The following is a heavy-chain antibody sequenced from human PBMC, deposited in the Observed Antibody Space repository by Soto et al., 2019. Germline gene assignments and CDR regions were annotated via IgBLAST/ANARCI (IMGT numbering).Heavy chain of an antibody. V-gene: IGHV3-33*01. J-gene: IGHJ4*02. D-gene: IGHD6-19*01. CDR3: ARDPDSSGWFRVGYYFDY. Sequence: QVQLVESGGGVVQPGRSLRLSCAASGFTFSSYGMHWVRQAPGKGLEWVAVIWYDGSNKYYADSVKGRFTISRDNSKNTLYLQMNSLRSEDTAVYYCARDPDSSGWFRVGYYFDYWGQGTLVTVSS. CDR2: IWYDGSNK. CDR1: GFTFSSYG.